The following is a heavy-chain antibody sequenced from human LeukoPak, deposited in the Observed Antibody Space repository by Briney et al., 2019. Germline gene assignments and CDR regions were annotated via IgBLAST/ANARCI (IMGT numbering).Heavy chain of an antibody. J-gene: IGHJ4*02. CDR3: ADPVSGWYWVDY. D-gene: IGHD6-19*01. CDR1: GGTFSSYA. CDR2: ISGSGVNT. Sequence: GGSLRLSCAASGGTFSSYAMSWVRQAPGKGLEWVSAISGSGVNTYYADSVKGRFTISRDNSKHTLYLQTISHIDDDTAEYYCADPVSGWYWVDYWGQGTLVTVSS. V-gene: IGHV3-23*01.